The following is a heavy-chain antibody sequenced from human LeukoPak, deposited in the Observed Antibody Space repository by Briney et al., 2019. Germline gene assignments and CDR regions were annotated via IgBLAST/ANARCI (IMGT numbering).Heavy chain of an antibody. Sequence: GGSHRLSCAASGFSFSDAWMSWVRQAPGKGLEWVSAIGGSGYSTYYADSVKGRFTISRDNSRNTLYLQMNSLRAEDTAVYYCAKDDSYIRFYSWGQGTLVTVSS. CDR1: GFSFSDAW. CDR3: AKDDSYIRFYS. V-gene: IGHV3-23*01. D-gene: IGHD3-22*01. J-gene: IGHJ5*01. CDR2: IGGSGYST.